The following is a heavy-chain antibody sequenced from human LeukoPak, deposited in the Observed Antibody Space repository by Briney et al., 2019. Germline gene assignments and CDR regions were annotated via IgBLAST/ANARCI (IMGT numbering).Heavy chain of an antibody. D-gene: IGHD1-26*01. V-gene: IGHV3-7*04. Sequence: PGGSLRLSCAASGFTFSSYWMSWVRQAPGKGLEWVANIKQDGSEKYYVDSVKGRFTISRDNAKNSLYLQMNSLRAEDTAVYYCARDLPYSGSYYDYWGQGTLVTVSS. J-gene: IGHJ4*02. CDR3: ARDLPYSGSYYDY. CDR1: GFTFSSYW. CDR2: IKQDGSEK.